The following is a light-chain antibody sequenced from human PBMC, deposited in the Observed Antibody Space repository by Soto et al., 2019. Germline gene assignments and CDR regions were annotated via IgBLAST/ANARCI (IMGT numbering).Light chain of an antibody. CDR3: QPDGSSLWL. CDR1: QSVSSSY. V-gene: IGKV3-20*01. CDR2: GAS. J-gene: IGKJ1*01. Sequence: EIVLTQSPGTLSLSPGERATLSCRASQSVSSSYLAWYQQKPGQAPRLLIYGASSRATGIPDRFSGSGSGTYFTITLSRLQPEDLAVYYCQPDGSSLWLFGQGTKVESK.